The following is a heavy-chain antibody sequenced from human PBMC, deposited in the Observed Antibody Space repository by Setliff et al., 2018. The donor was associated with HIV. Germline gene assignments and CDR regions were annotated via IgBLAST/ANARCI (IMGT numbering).Heavy chain of an antibody. CDR2: INQSGNT. V-gene: IGHV4-34*01. CDR1: GESLSDYY. Sequence: SETLSLTCAVYGESLSDYYWSWVRQSPGRGLEWIGEINQSGNTNFNPSLKSRLIISVDTSKSQFSLKLTSVTAADTALYYCAREGGQGYSGSGSFYHRNFDLWGRGTLVTVSS. J-gene: IGHJ2*01. CDR3: AREGGQGYSGSGSFYHRNFDL. D-gene: IGHD3-10*01.